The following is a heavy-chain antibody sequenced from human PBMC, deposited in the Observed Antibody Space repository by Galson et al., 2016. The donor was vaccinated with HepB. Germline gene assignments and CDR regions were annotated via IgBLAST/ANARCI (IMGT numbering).Heavy chain of an antibody. CDR2: IRQDESER. CDR1: GFPFSRYW. J-gene: IGHJ6*02. V-gene: IGHV3-7*03. D-gene: IGHD3-16*01. Sequence: SLRLSCATSGFPFSRYWMTWVRQAPGKGLEWVANIRQDESERYYADSVKGRFTISRDNAKSTLYLQMNSLRAEDTAVYYCARDGGYQSAPSPYGMDVWGQGTTVTVSS. CDR3: ARDGGYQSAPSPYGMDV.